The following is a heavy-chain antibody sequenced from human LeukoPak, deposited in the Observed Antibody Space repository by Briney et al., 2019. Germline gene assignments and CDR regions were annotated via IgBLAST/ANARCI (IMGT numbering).Heavy chain of an antibody. CDR3: AKDIRYSSSWVYFQH. J-gene: IGHJ1*01. D-gene: IGHD6-13*01. Sequence: SVKVSCKASGYTFTSYYMHWVRQAPGQGLEWMGGIIPIFGTANYAQKFQGRVTITADKSTSTAYMELSSLRSEDTAVYYCAKDIRYSSSWVYFQHWGQGTLVTVSS. V-gene: IGHV1-69*06. CDR1: GYTFTSYY. CDR2: IIPIFGTA.